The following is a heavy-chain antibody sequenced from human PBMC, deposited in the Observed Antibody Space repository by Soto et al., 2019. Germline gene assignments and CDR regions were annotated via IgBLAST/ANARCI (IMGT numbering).Heavy chain of an antibody. CDR2: MNPNSCNT. J-gene: IGHJ3*02. D-gene: IGHD2-2*01. CDR3: ARGQYCSSTSCYSDAFDI. V-gene: IGHV1-8*01. Sequence: QVQLVQSGAEVKKPGASVKVSCKASGYTFTSYDINWVRQATGQGLEWMGWMNPNSCNTGYAQKFQGRVTMTRNTSISTAYMELSSLRSEDTAVYYCARGQYCSSTSCYSDAFDIWGQGTMVTVSS. CDR1: GYTFTSYD.